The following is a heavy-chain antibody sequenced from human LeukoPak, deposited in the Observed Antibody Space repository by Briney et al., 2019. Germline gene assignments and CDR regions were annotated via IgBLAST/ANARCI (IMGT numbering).Heavy chain of an antibody. V-gene: IGHV3-21*01. CDR1: GFTFSSYS. CDR2: ISSSSSYI. J-gene: IGHJ4*02. D-gene: IGHD3-9*01. CDR3: ARDKKYYDILTGYNTNYYFDY. Sequence: GGSLRLSCAASGFTFSSYSMNWVRQAPGKGLEWVSSISSSSSYIYYADSVKGRFTISRDNAKNSLYLQMNSLRAEDTAVYYCARDKKYYDILTGYNTNYYFDYWGQGTLVTVSS.